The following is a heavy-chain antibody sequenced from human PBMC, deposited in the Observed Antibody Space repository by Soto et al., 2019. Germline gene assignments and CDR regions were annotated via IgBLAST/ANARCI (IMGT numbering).Heavy chain of an antibody. CDR2: IWFNGTNK. CDR3: ARAGSAASGNPFEY. CDR1: GFSFSTYG. D-gene: IGHD6-13*01. Sequence: QEQLVESGGGVVQPGRSLGLSCAASGFSFSTYGMHWVRQAPGKGLEWLAVIWFNGTNKYYADSVRGRFTISRDNSRNTLYLQISSLTVEDTAVYYCARAGSAASGNPFEYWGQGTLVTVTS. J-gene: IGHJ4*02. V-gene: IGHV3-33*01.